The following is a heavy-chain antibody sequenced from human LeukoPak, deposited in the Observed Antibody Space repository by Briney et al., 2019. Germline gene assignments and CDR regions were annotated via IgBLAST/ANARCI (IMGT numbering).Heavy chain of an antibody. V-gene: IGHV3-33*01. CDR2: IWYDGSNE. J-gene: IGHJ4*02. Sequence: GGSLRLSCAASGFTFSNYGMHWVRQAPGKGLEWVAAIWYDGSNEYYGDSVKGRFTISRDNSKNTLYLQMNFLRADDTAVYFCARAPTSSYKGNYDYWGQGTLVTVSS. CDR1: GFTFSNYG. D-gene: IGHD2-2*02. CDR3: ARAPTSSYKGNYDY.